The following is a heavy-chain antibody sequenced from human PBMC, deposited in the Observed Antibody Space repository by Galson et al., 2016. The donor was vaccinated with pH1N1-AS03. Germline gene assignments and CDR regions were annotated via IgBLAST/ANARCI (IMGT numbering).Heavy chain of an antibody. J-gene: IGHJ4*02. Sequence: SLRLSCAASGFSCGDYPMNWVRQAPGKGLEWVSYISSSGADIFYADSVKGRFTISRDSAKNSLYLQMNSLRVEDTAVYYCERAGGYWGQGTLVTVSS. V-gene: IGHV3-48*01. CDR3: ERAGGY. CDR1: GFSCGDYP. CDR2: ISSSGADI.